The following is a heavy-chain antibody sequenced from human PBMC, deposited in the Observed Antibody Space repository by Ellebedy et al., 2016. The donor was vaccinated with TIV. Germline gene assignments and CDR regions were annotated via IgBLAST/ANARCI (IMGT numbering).Heavy chain of an antibody. Sequence: GESLKISXAASGFTLSTYEVHWVRLAPGKGLEWVASISYDGTNKHYSDSVKGRFTISRDNPKNTMYLKMNSLSAEDTAVYYCAKDPRQWLNNYYYYGMDVWGQGTTVTVSS. V-gene: IGHV3-30-3*01. D-gene: IGHD6-19*01. CDR2: ISYDGTNK. J-gene: IGHJ6*02. CDR3: AKDPRQWLNNYYYYGMDV. CDR1: GFTLSTYE.